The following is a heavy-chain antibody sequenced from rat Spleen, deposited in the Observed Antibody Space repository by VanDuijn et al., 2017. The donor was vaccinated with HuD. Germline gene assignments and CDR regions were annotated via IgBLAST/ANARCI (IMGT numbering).Heavy chain of an antibody. D-gene: IGHD1-2*01. CDR2: MWSGGST. CDR1: GFSLTDYS. CDR3: TMPPYYYTMGY. V-gene: IGHV2S63*01. Sequence: EVHLKESGPGLVQPSQTLSLTCTVSGFSLTDYSVHWVRQPPGKGLEWMGVMWSGGSTAYNSALKSRLSISRDTSKSQVFLKMNSLQTEDTAIYYCTMPPYYYTMGYWGQGVMVTVSS. J-gene: IGHJ2*01.